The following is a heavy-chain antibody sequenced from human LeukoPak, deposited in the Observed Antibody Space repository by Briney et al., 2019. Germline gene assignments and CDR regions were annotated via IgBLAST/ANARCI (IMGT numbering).Heavy chain of an antibody. CDR2: IYYSGST. CDR1: GGSISSSSYY. J-gene: IGHJ6*03. D-gene: IGHD3-3*01. V-gene: IGHV4-39*01. CDR3: ARLYYDFYYYYYYYMDV. Sequence: SETLSLTCTVSGGSISSSSYYWGWIRQPPGKGLEWIGSIYYSGSTYYNPSLKSRVTISVDTSKNQFSLKLSSVTAADTAVYYCARLYYDFYYYYYYYMDVWGKGTTVTVSS.